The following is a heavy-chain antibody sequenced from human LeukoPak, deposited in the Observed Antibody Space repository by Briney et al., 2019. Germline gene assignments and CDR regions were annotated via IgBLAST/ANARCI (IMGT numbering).Heavy chain of an antibody. CDR1: GYTFTIYG. V-gene: IGHV1-18*01. CDR2: ISAYNGNT. Sequence: ASVKVSCKASGYTFTIYGNSGERQAPGQGHEWMGWISAYNGNTNYAQKLQGRVTMTTDTSTSTAYMELRSLRSDDTAVYYCARVGGYSRSSPTWHYYYYMDVWGKGTTVTVSS. D-gene: IGHD6-6*01. CDR3: ARVGGYSRSSPTWHYYYYMDV. J-gene: IGHJ6*03.